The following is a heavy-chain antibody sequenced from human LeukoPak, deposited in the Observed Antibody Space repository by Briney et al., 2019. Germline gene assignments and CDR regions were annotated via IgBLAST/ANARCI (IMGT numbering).Heavy chain of an antibody. J-gene: IGHJ4*02. V-gene: IGHV4-59*01. Sequence: SETLSLTCNVSGGSITDYYWSWIRQPPGKGLEWIGYIYYKGSTNYNPSLRSRVTISADTSKNLFSLKLGSVTTADTAVYYCARTVNYYDTSGYSYYFDYWGQGTLVTVSS. CDR3: ARTVNYYDTSGYSYYFDY. D-gene: IGHD3-22*01. CDR1: GGSITDYY. CDR2: IYYKGST.